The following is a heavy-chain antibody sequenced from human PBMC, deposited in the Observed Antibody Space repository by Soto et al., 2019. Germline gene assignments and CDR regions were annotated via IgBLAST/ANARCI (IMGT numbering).Heavy chain of an antibody. D-gene: IGHD5-12*01. CDR1: GGSISSGCYS. J-gene: IGHJ5*02. V-gene: IGHV4-30-2*01. Sequence: SETLSLTCAVSGGSISSGCYSWSWIRQPPGKGLEWIGYIYHSGSTYYNPSLKSRVTISVDRSKNQFSLKLSSVTAADTAVYYCARRSGYDSNWFDPWGQGTLVTVSS. CDR3: ARRSGYDSNWFDP. CDR2: IYHSGST.